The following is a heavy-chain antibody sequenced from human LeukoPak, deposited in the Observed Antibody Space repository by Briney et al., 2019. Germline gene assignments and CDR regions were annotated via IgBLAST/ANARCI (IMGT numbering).Heavy chain of an antibody. D-gene: IGHD5-12*01. CDR1: GGSISSGDYY. CDR2: IHYSGST. CDR3: ARVIGYDQLDY. J-gene: IGHJ4*02. Sequence: PSQTLSLTCSVSGGSISSGDYYWSWIRQHPVKGLEWIGYIHYSGSTYYNPSLKSRVSISVSTSKNRFSPQLSSVTAADTAVYYCARVIGYDQLDYWGQGTLVTVSS. V-gene: IGHV4-31*03.